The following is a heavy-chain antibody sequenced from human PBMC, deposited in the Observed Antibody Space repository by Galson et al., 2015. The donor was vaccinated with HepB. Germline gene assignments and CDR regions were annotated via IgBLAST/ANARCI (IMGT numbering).Heavy chain of an antibody. CDR1: GYTFTTYS. V-gene: IGHV1-3*01. J-gene: IGHJ6*02. Sequence: SVKVSCKASGYTFTTYSMHWVRQAPGQRLEWMGWINGDKGNTRYSQKFQGRVTITRDISATTAYMELSSLRSEDTAVYYCARDQGDDYVNYYYYHGMDVWGQGTTVTVSS. CDR3: ARDQGDDYVNYYYYHGMDV. CDR2: INGDKGNT. D-gene: IGHD4-17*01.